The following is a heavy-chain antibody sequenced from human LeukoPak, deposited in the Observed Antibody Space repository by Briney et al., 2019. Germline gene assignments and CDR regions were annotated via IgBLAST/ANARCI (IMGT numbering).Heavy chain of an antibody. CDR2: IYYSGST. CDR1: GGSISSYY. D-gene: IGHD1-7*01. CDR3: ARATLELEPGFLFDY. J-gene: IGHJ4*02. V-gene: IGHV4-59*01. Sequence: PSETLSLTCTVSGGSISSYYWSWIRQPPGKGLEWIGYIYYSGSTNYNPSLKSRVTIPVDTSKNQFSLKLSSVTAADTAVYYCARATLELEPGFLFDYWGQGTLVTVSS.